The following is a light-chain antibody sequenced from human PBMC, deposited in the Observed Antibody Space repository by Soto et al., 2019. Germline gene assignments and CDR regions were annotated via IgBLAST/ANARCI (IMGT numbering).Light chain of an antibody. CDR2: AAS. V-gene: IGKV1-12*01. CDR1: QDISNY. CDR3: QQATSFPRT. J-gene: IGKJ1*01. Sequence: DIQMTQSPSSLSASVGDRVTITCQASQDISNYLNWYQQKPGKAPKLLIYAASTLQGGVPSRFSGSGSGTEFTLTISSLQPEDFATYYCQQATSFPRTFGQGTKVDI.